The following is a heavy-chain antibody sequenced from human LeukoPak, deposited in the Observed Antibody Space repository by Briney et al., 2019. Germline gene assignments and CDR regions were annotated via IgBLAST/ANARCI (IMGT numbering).Heavy chain of an antibody. D-gene: IGHD1-26*01. Sequence: PGGSLRLSCAASGFTFPTYWMAWVRRAPGKGLEWVANIKGDESARHQADSVKGRFTISRDNTQNSVYLQMSSLRGEDTAVYYCARDVGGSLDYWGQGTLVTVSS. J-gene: IGHJ4*02. CDR2: IKGDESAR. CDR3: ARDVGGSLDY. CDR1: GFTFPTYW. V-gene: IGHV3-7*01.